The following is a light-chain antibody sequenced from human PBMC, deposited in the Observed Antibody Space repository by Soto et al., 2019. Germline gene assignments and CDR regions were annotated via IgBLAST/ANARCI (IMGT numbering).Light chain of an antibody. CDR3: CSYAGSYGGV. V-gene: IGLV2-11*01. CDR2: DVS. CDR1: SSDVGGYNY. Sequence: QSALTQPRSVSGSPGQSVTISCTGTSSDVGGYNYVSWYQQHPGKAPKLMIYDVSKRPSGVPDRFSGSKSGNTASLTISGLQAEDEADYYCCSYAGSYGGVFGGGTKLTVI. J-gene: IGLJ2*01.